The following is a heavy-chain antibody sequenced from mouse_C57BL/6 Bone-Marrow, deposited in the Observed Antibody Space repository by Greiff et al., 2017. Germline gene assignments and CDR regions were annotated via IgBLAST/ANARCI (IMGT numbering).Heavy chain of an antibody. CDR3: ARLIYDGYPAWFAY. CDR2: IYPRSGNT. Sequence: VQLVESGAELARPGASVKLSCKASGYTFTSYGISWVKQRTGQGLEWIGEIYPRSGNTYYNEKFKGKATLTADKSSSTAYMELRSLTSEDSAVYFCARLIYDGYPAWFAYWGQGTLVTVSA. D-gene: IGHD2-3*01. V-gene: IGHV1-81*01. J-gene: IGHJ3*01. CDR1: GYTFTSYG.